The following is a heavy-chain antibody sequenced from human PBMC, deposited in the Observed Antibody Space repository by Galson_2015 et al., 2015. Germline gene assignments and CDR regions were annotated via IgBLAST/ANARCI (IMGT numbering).Heavy chain of an antibody. Sequence: SLRLSCAASGFTFDDYAMHWVRQAPGKGLEWVSGISWNSGSIGYADSVKGRFTISRDNAKNSLYLQMNSLRAEDTALYYCAKATYSSRSLDYWGQGTLVTVSS. V-gene: IGHV3-9*01. J-gene: IGHJ4*02. D-gene: IGHD6-13*01. CDR1: GFTFDDYA. CDR3: AKATYSSRSLDY. CDR2: ISWNSGSI.